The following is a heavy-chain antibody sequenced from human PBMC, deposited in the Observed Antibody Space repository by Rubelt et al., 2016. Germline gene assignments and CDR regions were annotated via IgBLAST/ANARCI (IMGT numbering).Heavy chain of an antibody. Sequence: TNYNPSLKSRVTISVDTSKNQFSLKLSSVTAADTAVYYCARGGGEGVVVVAAVGAFDIWGQGTMVTVSS. J-gene: IGHJ3*02. D-gene: IGHD2-15*01. CDR2: T. V-gene: IGHV4-59*09. CDR3: ARGGGEGVVVVAAVGAFDI.